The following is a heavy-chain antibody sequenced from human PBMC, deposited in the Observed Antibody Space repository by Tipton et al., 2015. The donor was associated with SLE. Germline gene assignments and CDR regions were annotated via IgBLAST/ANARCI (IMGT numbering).Heavy chain of an antibody. J-gene: IGHJ5*02. CDR1: GDSISNGGHF. Sequence: TLSLTCTISGDSISNGGHFLSWIRQPAGRGLECIGRIYTSGSTNYTPSLKSRVTMSVDTSKNQFSLKLNSVTAADTAMYYCARDLGRRYWFDPWGQGTLVTVSS. V-gene: IGHV4-61*02. CDR3: ARDLGRRYWFDP. CDR2: IYTSGST. D-gene: IGHD6-25*01.